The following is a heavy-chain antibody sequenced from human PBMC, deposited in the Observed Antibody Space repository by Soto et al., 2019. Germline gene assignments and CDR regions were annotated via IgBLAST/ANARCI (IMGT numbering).Heavy chain of an antibody. V-gene: IGHV4-4*07. Sequence: SETLSLTCSVSGGSMGSYYLAWIRHSSGNGLEWIGRVYGSGGTHYNSSLKSRVTISLDTSKNQFSLRLVSVSAADTAVYYCVRVQRISDCFDLWGQATLITPSA. J-gene: IGHJ5*02. CDR1: GGSMGSYY. CDR2: VYGSGGT. D-gene: IGHD2-2*01. CDR3: VRVQRISDCFDL.